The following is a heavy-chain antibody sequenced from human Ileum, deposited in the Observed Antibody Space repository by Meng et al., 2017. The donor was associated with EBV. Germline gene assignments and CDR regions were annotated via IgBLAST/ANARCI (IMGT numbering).Heavy chain of an antibody. D-gene: IGHD6-13*01. V-gene: IGHV2-5*01. CDR1: GFGGSTSGVG. J-gene: IGHJ5*01. Sequence: TPLKVPVPAPGHPTQSHTLSCTFTGFGGSTSGVGFGWIRQPPAKALEWLAMVYGHGDRNYSPSLSSRITITKDTAKNQVVLTMTHMDSVDTATYYCALRPRQLLRGWFDSWGQGALVTVSS. CDR3: ALRPRQLLRGWFDS. CDR2: VYGHGDR.